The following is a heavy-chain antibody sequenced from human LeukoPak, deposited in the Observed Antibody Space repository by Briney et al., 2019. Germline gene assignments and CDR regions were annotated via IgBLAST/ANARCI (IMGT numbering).Heavy chain of an antibody. J-gene: IGHJ4*02. V-gene: IGHV2-5*02. CDR2: IYWDDDK. D-gene: IGHD3-22*01. Sequence: SGPTLVHPRPALTVTCSVSGFSLSTSGVGVGWIRQPPGKALEWLALIYWDDDKRYSPSLKSRLTITKDTSKNQVVLTMTNMDPVDTATYYCAHSRSDYYYDSSGSYYFDYWGQGTLVSVSS. CDR1: GFSLSTSGVG. CDR3: AHSRSDYYYDSSGSYYFDY.